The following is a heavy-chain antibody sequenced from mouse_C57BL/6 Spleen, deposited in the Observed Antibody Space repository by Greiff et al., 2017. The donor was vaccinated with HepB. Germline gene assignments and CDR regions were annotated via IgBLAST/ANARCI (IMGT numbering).Heavy chain of an antibody. CDR1: GFTFSSYA. V-gene: IGHV5S21*01. D-gene: IGHD2-12*01. CDR2: ISSGGDYI. CDR3: ARDGYSPYYAMDY. J-gene: IGHJ4*01. Sequence: EVKLMESGDGLVKPGGSLKLSCAASGFTFSSYAMSWVRQTPEKRLEWVAYISSGGDYIYYADTVKGRFHISRDNASNTLYLQMSSLKSEDTAMYYCARDGYSPYYAMDYWGQGTSVTVSS.